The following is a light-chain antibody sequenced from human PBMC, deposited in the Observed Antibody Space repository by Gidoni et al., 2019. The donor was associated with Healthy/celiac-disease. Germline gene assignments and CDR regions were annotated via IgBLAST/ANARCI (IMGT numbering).Light chain of an antibody. J-gene: IGKJ1*01. CDR1: QSISSY. CDR3: QQSYSTPPT. Sequence: DIQMTQYPSSLSASVGDRVTITCRASQSISSYLNWYQQKPGKAPKLLIYASSSLQSGVPSRFSGRGSATDFTLTICSLQPEDFATYSCQQSYSTPPTFGQGTKVEIK. CDR2: ASS. V-gene: IGKV1-39*01.